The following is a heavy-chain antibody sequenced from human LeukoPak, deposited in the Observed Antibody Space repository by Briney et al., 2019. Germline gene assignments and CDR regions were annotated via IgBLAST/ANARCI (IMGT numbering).Heavy chain of an antibody. CDR3: AKQEGALIQNWCFDH. D-gene: IGHD1-26*01. Sequence: GGSLRLSCGASGFTLSDFAMSWVRLAPGKGLEWVSSIEKDASRAYYADSVRGRFTVSRDNSKNTLYLQMSSLRVEDTALYYCAKQEGALIQNWCFDHWGLVTLVTVSS. CDR2: IEKDASRA. CDR1: GFTLSDFA. V-gene: IGHV3-23*03. J-gene: IGHJ4*02.